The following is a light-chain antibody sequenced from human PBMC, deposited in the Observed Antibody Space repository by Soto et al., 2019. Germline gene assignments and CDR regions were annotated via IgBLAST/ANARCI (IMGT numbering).Light chain of an antibody. CDR1: QSISSRY. Sequence: EIVLTQSPGTLSLSPVERATLSCRASQSISSRYLAWYQQKPGQAPRRLLYEXSSSATGIPDRFSGSGSGTDFNLNISRLEPEDFAVYYCQQYGSSPPTTFGQATRLEIK. J-gene: IGKJ5*01. V-gene: IGKV3-20*01. CDR2: EXS. CDR3: QQYGSSPPTT.